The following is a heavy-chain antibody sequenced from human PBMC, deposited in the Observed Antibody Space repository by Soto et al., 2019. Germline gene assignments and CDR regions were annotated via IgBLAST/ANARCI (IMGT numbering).Heavy chain of an antibody. CDR2: LYWDGDK. CDR1: GLSLRTTGVG. V-gene: IGHV2-5*02. J-gene: IGHJ6*02. CDR3: VQSRCGGDSLEIYSCHASTGLDV. Sequence: QVTLKESGPPLVKPTQTLTLTCTVSGLSLRTTGVGVGWVRQPPGKALEWLALLYWDGDKRYSPSLRSRLTIANNSSEKQVVLTITNMATVDTATYYCVQSRCGGDSLEIYSCHASTGLDVWGQGTTVTVSS. D-gene: IGHD2-21*02.